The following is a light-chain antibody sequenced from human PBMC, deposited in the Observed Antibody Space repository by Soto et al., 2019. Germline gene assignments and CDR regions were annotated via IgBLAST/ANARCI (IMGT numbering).Light chain of an antibody. CDR3: QQRSNWPRT. J-gene: IGKJ5*01. Sequence: EIGLTQSPATLSLSPWERATLSCRTSQSVSRYLAWFQQKPGQAPRLLIYDASNRATDIPARFRGSGSGKDFTLTISSLEPEDFAVYYCQQRSNWPRTFGQGTRLEIK. V-gene: IGKV3-11*01. CDR2: DAS. CDR1: QSVSRY.